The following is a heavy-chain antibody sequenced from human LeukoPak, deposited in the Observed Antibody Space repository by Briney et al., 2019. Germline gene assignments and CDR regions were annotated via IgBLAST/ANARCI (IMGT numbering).Heavy chain of an antibody. CDR3: AREEIVVVPAAAGYAFDI. V-gene: IGHV3-7*01. D-gene: IGHD2-2*01. J-gene: IGHJ3*02. Sequence: GGSLRLSCAASGFTFSSYWMSWVRQAPGKGLEWVANIKQDGSEKYYVDSVKGRFTISRDNAKNSLYLQMNSLRAEDTAVYYCAREEIVVVPAAAGYAFDIWGQGTMVTVSS. CDR2: IKQDGSEK. CDR1: GFTFSSYW.